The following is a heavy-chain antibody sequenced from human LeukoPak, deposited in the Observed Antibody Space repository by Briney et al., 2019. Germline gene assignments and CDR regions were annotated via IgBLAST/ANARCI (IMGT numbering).Heavy chain of an antibody. CDR1: GFTFSSYE. D-gene: IGHD2-21*02. J-gene: IGHJ4*02. CDR3: AREQTPRLYCGGDCYSTDY. CDR2: ISSSGSTI. V-gene: IGHV3-48*03. Sequence: GGSLRLSCAASGFTFSSYEMNWVRQAPGKGLEWVSYISSSGSTIYYADSVKGRFTISRDNAKNSLYLQMNSLRAEDTAVYYCAREQTPRLYCGGDCYSTDYWGQGTLVTVSS.